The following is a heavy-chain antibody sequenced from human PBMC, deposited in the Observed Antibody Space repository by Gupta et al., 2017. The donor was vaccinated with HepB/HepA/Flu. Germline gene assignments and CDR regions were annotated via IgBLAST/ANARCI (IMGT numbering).Heavy chain of an antibody. CDR3: IRDINNYYYYGVDV. CDR1: GFRFANYA. CDR2: ISGDSATI. V-gene: IGHV3-9*01. Sequence: EVQLVESGGGLEQPGRSLRLSCAASGFRFANYAMHWVRQAPGKGLEWASGISGDSATIGYADSVKGRFTISRDNAKNSLFLQMNSLRDEDTAFYYCIRDINNYYYYGVDVWGQGTTVTVSS. J-gene: IGHJ6*02.